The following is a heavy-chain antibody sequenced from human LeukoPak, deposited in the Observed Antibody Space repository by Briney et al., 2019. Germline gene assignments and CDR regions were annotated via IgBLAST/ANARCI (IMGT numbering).Heavy chain of an antibody. D-gene: IGHD4-17*01. Sequence: PSETLSLTCNVSGASISSYFWSWVRQPPGKGLEWIGYIYYSGSTYYNPSLKSRVTISVDTSKNQFSLKLSSVTAADTAVYYCARTLPPANDYGEGDYWGQGTLVTVSS. CDR1: GASISSYF. J-gene: IGHJ4*02. CDR3: ARTLPPANDYGEGDY. CDR2: IYYSGST. V-gene: IGHV4-59*06.